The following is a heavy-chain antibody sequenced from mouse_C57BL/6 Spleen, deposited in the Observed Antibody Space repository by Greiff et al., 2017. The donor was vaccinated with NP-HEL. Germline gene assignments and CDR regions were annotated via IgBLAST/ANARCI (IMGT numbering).Heavy chain of an antibody. CDR1: GYTFTSYW. D-gene: IGHD2-4*01. CDR3: AIGTDYDEAMDY. J-gene: IGHJ4*01. CDR2: IYPGSGST. Sequence: VQLQQSGAELVKPGASVKMSCKASGYTFTSYWITWVKQRPGQGLEWIGDIYPGSGSTNYNEKLKSKATLTVDTSSSTAYMQLSSLTAEDSAVYYWAIGTDYDEAMDYWGQGTSVTVSS. V-gene: IGHV1-55*01.